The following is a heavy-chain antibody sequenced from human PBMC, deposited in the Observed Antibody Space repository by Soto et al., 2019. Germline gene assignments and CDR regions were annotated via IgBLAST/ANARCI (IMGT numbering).Heavy chain of an antibody. D-gene: IGHD2-2*02. V-gene: IGHV1-8*01. J-gene: IGHJ5*02. CDR2: MNPNSGNT. Sequence: GASVKVSCKASGYTFTSYDINWVRQATGQGLEWMGWMNPNSGNTGYAQKFQGRVTMTSNTSISTAYMELSSLRSEDTAVYYCARGTGVPAAIRKYWSDPWGQGTLVTVSS. CDR1: GYTFTSYD. CDR3: ARGTGVPAAIRKYWSDP.